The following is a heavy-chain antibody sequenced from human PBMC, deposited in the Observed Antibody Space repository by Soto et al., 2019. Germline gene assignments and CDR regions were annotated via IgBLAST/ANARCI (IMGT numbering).Heavy chain of an antibody. CDR3: ARVGRRDPLNYDFWSGQFDY. V-gene: IGHV1-69*01. D-gene: IGHD3-3*01. CDR2: IIPIFGTA. J-gene: IGHJ4*02. CDR1: GGTFSSYA. Sequence: QAQLVQSGAEVKKPGSSVKVSCKASGGTFSSYAISWVRQAPGQGLEWMGGIIPIFGTANYAQKFQGRVTITADESTSTAYMELSSLRSEDTAVYYCARVGRRDPLNYDFWSGQFDYWGQGTLVTVSS.